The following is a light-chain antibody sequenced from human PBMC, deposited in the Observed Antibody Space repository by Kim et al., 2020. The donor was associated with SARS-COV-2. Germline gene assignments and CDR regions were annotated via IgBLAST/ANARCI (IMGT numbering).Light chain of an antibody. Sequence: EIVMTQSPAPLSVSPGERATLSCWASQSVGSILAWYQQKPGQSPRLLIHDASTGATGIPARFSGSGSGTEFTLTISSLQSEDFGVYYCQQYHYWPYTFGQGTKLEI. V-gene: IGKV3-15*01. J-gene: IGKJ2*01. CDR1: QSVGSI. CDR2: DAS. CDR3: QQYHYWPYT.